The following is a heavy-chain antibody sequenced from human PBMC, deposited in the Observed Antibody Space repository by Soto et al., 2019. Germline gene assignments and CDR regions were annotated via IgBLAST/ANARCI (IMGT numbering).Heavy chain of an antibody. CDR2: IIPIFGTA. D-gene: IGHD3-22*01. Sequence: SVKVSCKASGGTFSSYAISWVRQAPGQGLEWKGGIIPIFGTANYAQKFQGRVTITADESTSTAYIELSSLRSEDTAVYYCASPPPSSGYFEFDYWGQGTLVTVSS. CDR1: GGTFSSYA. J-gene: IGHJ4*02. CDR3: ASPPPSSGYFEFDY. V-gene: IGHV1-69*13.